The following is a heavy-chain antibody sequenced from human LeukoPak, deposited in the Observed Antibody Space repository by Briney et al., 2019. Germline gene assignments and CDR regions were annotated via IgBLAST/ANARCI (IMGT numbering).Heavy chain of an antibody. CDR3: AKAGSYRFDD. D-gene: IGHD1-26*01. J-gene: IGHJ4*02. V-gene: IGHV3-74*01. Sequence: GGSLRLSCAASGFTFSSYWMHWVRQAPGEGLVWVSRINTDGSTTNYADSMKGRFTISRDNAENTLYLQLSSLRAEDTAVYYCAKAGSYRFDDWGQGTLVTVSS. CDR2: INTDGSTT. CDR1: GFTFSSYW.